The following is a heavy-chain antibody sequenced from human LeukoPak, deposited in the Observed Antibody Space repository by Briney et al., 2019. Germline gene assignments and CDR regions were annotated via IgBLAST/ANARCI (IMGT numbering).Heavy chain of an antibody. V-gene: IGHV3-23*01. CDR3: AKDIVVVTAIPSDAFDI. D-gene: IGHD2-21*02. J-gene: IGHJ3*02. CDR1: GCTFSSSA. Sequence: GGSLRLSCAASGCTFSSSATSWVRQAPWKRLVWVSAISGSGGSTYYADSVKGRFTISRDNSKNTLYLQMNSLRAEDTAVYYCAKDIVVVTAIPSDAFDIWGQGTMVTVSS. CDR2: ISGSGGST.